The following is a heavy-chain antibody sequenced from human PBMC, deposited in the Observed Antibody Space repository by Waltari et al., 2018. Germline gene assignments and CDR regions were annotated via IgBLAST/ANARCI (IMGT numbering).Heavy chain of an antibody. CDR2: IYHSGST. CDR3: ARGSKVVVTQVGYFDY. J-gene: IGHJ4*02. D-gene: IGHD3-22*01. Sequence: QVQLQESGPGLVKPSQTLSLPCTVSGGSISSGGYYWSWIRQPPGKGLEWIGYIYHSGSTYYNPSLKSRVTISVDRSKNQFSLKLSSVTAADTAVYYCARGSKVVVTQVGYFDYWGQGTLVTVSS. CDR1: GGSISSGGYY. V-gene: IGHV4-30-2*01.